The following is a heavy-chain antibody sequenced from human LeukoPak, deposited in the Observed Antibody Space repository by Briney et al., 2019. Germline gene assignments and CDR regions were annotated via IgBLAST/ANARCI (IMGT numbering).Heavy chain of an antibody. CDR1: GYTFTSYG. V-gene: IGHV1-18*01. CDR3: ARGGTIFGVVITPFDP. J-gene: IGHJ5*02. D-gene: IGHD3-3*01. Sequence: GASVKVSCKASGYTFTSYGISWVRQAPGQGLEWMGWISAYNGNTNYAQKLQGRVTMTTDTSTSTAYMELRSLRSDDTAVYYCARGGTIFGVVITPFDPWGQGTLVTVSS. CDR2: ISAYNGNT.